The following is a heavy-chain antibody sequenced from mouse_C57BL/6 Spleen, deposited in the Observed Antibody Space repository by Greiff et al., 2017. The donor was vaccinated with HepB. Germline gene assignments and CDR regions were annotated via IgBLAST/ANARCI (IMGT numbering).Heavy chain of an antibody. CDR2: INPSNGGT. Sequence: VQLQPPGTELVKPGASVKLSCKASGYTFTSYWMHWVKQRPGQGLEWIGNINPSNGGTNYNEKFKSKATLTVDKSSSTAYMQLSSLTSEDSAVYYCARRGYSNYWYFDVWGTGTTVTVAS. CDR1: GYTFTSYW. D-gene: IGHD2-5*01. V-gene: IGHV1-53*01. J-gene: IGHJ1*03. CDR3: ARRGYSNYWYFDV.